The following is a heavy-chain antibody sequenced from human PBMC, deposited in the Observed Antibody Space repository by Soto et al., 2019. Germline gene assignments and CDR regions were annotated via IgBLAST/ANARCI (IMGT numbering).Heavy chain of an antibody. CDR1: GFTFSSYA. Sequence: GGSLRLSCAASGFTFSSYAMHWVRQAPGKGLEWVAVISYDGSNKYYADSVKGRITISRDNSKNTLYLQMNSLRAEDTAVYYCARDPAGGEYFDYWGQGTLVTVSS. D-gene: IGHD3-10*01. V-gene: IGHV3-30-3*01. CDR3: ARDPAGGEYFDY. J-gene: IGHJ4*02. CDR2: ISYDGSNK.